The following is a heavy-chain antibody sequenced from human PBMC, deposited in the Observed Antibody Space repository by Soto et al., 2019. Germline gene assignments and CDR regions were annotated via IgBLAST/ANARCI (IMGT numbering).Heavy chain of an antibody. CDR1: GGSISSYY. D-gene: IGHD3-22*01. CDR3: ARHFLDYYDSSGFDY. Sequence: PSETLSLTCTVSGGSISSYYWSWIRQPPGKGLEWIGYIYYSGSTNYNPSLKSRVTISVDTSKNQFSLKLSSVTAADTAVYYCARHFLDYYDSSGFDYWGQGTLVTVSS. J-gene: IGHJ4*02. CDR2: IYYSGST. V-gene: IGHV4-59*01.